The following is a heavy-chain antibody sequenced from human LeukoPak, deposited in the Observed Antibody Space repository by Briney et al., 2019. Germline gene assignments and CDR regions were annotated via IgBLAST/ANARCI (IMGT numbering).Heavy chain of an antibody. CDR2: IYYSGST. V-gene: IGHV4-59*01. J-gene: IGHJ4*02. CDR1: GGSISSYY. Sequence: NPSETLSLTCTVSGGSISSYYWSWIRQPPGKGLEWIGYIYYSGSTNYNPSLKSRVTISVDTSKNQFSLKLSSVTAADTAVYYCARDRGWGSPYYFDYWGQGTLVTVSS. D-gene: IGHD6-19*01. CDR3: ARDRGWGSPYYFDY.